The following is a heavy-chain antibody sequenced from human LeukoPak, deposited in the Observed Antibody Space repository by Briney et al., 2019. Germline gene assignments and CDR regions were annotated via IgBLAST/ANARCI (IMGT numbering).Heavy chain of an antibody. J-gene: IGHJ4*02. D-gene: IGHD4-11*01. CDR2: IYHSGST. V-gene: IGHV4-30-2*01. CDR1: GGSISSGGYS. Sequence: PSQTLSLTCAVSGGSISSGGYSWSWIRQPPGKGLGWIGYIYHSGSTFYNPSLKSRVTISVDTSKNQFSLKLSSVTAADTAVYYCASRYDYSNYIDYWGQGTLVTVSS. CDR3: ASRYDYSNYIDY.